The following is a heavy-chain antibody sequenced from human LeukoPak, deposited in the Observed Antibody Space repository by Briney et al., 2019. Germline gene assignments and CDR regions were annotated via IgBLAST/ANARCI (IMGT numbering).Heavy chain of an antibody. D-gene: IGHD6-13*01. V-gene: IGHV1-18*01. CDR3: ARVYSNSHEPDY. CDR1: GYTFTNYG. Sequence: ASVRVSCKASGYTFTNYGFSWLRQAPGQGPEWMGWISAYNGNANYAPKLQGRVTLTTDTSTTTAYMELTTLRSDDTAVYYCARVYSNSHEPDYWGQGTLVTVSS. CDR2: ISAYNGNA. J-gene: IGHJ4*02.